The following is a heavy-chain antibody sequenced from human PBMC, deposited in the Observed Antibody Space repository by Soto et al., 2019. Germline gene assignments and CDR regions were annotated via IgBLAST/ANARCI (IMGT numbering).Heavy chain of an antibody. CDR3: ARVLPYCSGGSCYSAQYGMDV. D-gene: IGHD2-15*01. CDR2: TYYRSKWYN. Sequence: SQTLSLTCAISGDSVSSNSTAWNWIRQSPSRGLEWLGRTYYRSKWYNDYAVSVKSRITINPDTSKNQFSLQLNSVTPEDTAVYYCARVLPYCSGGSCYSAQYGMDVWGQGTTVTVSS. J-gene: IGHJ6*02. CDR1: GDSVSSNSTA. V-gene: IGHV6-1*01.